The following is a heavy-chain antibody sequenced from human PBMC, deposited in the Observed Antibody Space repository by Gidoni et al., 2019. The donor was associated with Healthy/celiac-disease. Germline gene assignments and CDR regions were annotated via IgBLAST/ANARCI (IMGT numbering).Heavy chain of an antibody. CDR3: AKEGYSSSWYELTYYYYGMDV. CDR1: GFTFSSYA. D-gene: IGHD6-13*01. J-gene: IGHJ6*02. V-gene: IGHV3-23*01. CDR2: ISGSGGST. Sequence: EVQLLESGGGLVQPGGSLRHSCAASGFTFSSYAMSRVRQAPGKGMEWISAISGSGGSTYYADSVKGRFNISRDNSKNTLYLQMNSLRAEDTAVYYCAKEGYSSSWYELTYYYYGMDVWGQGTTVTVSS.